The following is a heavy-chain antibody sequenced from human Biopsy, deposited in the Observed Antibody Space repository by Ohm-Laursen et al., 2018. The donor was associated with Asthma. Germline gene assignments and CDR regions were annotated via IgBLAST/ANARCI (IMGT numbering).Heavy chain of an antibody. Sequence: SLRLSRTASGFTFSSYALSWVRQAPGKGLEWGSGISGDAQRTYYEDSARGRFTISRDYSKNTLYLQMHSLRAEDTAVYYCARGDSSNWSHYYFDYWGQGTLVTVSS. CDR2: ISGDAQRT. D-gene: IGHD3-22*01. CDR3: ARGDSSNWSHYYFDY. J-gene: IGHJ4*02. V-gene: IGHV3-23*01. CDR1: GFTFSSYA.